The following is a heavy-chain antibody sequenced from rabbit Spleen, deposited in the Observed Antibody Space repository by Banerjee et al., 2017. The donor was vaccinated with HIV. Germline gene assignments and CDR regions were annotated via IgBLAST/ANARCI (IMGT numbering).Heavy chain of an antibody. V-gene: IGHV1S45*01. CDR2: INTATGKA. CDR1: GFSFSDRDV. J-gene: IGHJ4*01. CDR3: ARDLVGVIGWNFNL. D-gene: IGHD1-1*01. Sequence: QEQLVESGGGLVKPEGSLTLTCKASGFSFSDRDVMCWVRQAPGKGLEWIACINTATGKAVYASWAKGRFTISKTPSNTVTLQMTSLTAADTATCFCARDLVGVIGWNFNLWGPGTLVTVS.